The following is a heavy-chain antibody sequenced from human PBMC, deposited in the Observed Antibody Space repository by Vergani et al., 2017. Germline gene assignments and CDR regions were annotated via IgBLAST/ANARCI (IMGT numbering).Heavy chain of an antibody. Sequence: QVQLVQSGAEVKKPGASVKVSCKASGYTFTGYYMHWVRQAPGQGLEWMGWINPNSGGTNYAQKFQGRVTMTRDTSTSTAYMELRSLRSDDTAVYYCARDWELRIPYYYYGMDVWGQGTTVTVSS. V-gene: IGHV1-2*02. CDR1: GYTFTGYY. J-gene: IGHJ6*02. CDR2: INPNSGGT. D-gene: IGHD1-26*01. CDR3: ARDWELRIPYYYYGMDV.